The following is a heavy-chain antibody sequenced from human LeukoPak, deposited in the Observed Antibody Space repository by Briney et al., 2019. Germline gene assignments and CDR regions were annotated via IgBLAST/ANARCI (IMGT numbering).Heavy chain of an antibody. CDR3: ARVYNYVFDY. V-gene: IGHV3-53*01. Sequence: GGSLRRSCAAYGFTVSSSHMTWVRQAVGKGLEWVSFIYSGGDTSYADSVKGRLTISRDNSKTTLYLQMNSLRAEDTAVYYCARVYNYVFDYWGQGTLVTVSS. J-gene: IGHJ4*02. CDR2: IYSGGDT. D-gene: IGHD3-10*02. CDR1: GFTVSSSH.